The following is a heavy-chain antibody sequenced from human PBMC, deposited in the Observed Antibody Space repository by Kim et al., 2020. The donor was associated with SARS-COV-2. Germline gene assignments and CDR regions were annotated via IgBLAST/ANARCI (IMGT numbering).Heavy chain of an antibody. CDR3: ARHYYAGSGSYYKGSFDV. CDR2: LGRISFNT. D-gene: IGHD3-10*01. CDR1: GFTFSNHA. J-gene: IGHJ3*01. V-gene: IGHV3-23*01. Sequence: GGSLRLSCTALGFTFSNHAMSWVRQAPWKGLEWVSGLGRISFNTGSADFAKGRFTISRDNSKNTLYLQMKTLRAEDTAIYYCARHYYAGSGSYYKGSFDVWGQGTMVTVSS.